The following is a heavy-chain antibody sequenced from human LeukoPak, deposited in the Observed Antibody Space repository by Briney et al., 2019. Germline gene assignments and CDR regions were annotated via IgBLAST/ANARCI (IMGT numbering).Heavy chain of an antibody. CDR2: INWNGDNT. V-gene: IGHV3-20*04. J-gene: IGHJ4*02. Sequence: GGSLRLTCAASGFTFDDCGMTWVRQAPGKGLKWVSGINWNGDNTGYADSVKGRFTISRDNAKNSLYLQMNSLRAEDTALYYCARVRGNSWNPPFDYWGQGTLVTVSS. CDR1: GFTFDDCG. CDR3: ARVRGNSWNPPFDY. D-gene: IGHD1-1*01.